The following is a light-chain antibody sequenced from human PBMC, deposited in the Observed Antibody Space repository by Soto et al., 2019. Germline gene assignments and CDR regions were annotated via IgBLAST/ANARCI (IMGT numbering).Light chain of an antibody. V-gene: IGLV2-14*01. CDR3: SSYTSSSTWLYV. CDR1: SSDVGGYNY. CDR2: EVS. J-gene: IGLJ1*01. Sequence: QSALTQPASVSGSPGQSITISCTGTSSDVGGYNYVSWYQQHPGKAPKLMIYEVSNRPSGVSNRFSGSKSGNTASLTISGLQAEDEADYYCSSYTSSSTWLYVFGTGTKLTVL.